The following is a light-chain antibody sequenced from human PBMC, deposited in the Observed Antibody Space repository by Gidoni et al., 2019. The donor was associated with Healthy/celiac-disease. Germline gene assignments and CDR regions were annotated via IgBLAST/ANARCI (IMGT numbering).Light chain of an antibody. J-gene: IGKJ3*01. CDR1: QSVSSN. Sequence: VMTQSPATLSVSPGESATLSCRASQSVSSNLAWYQQKPGQAPRLLIYGASNRATGIPARFSGSGSGTEFTLTISSLQSEDFAVYYCQQYNNWPRITFGPGTKVEIK. CDR3: QQYNNWPRIT. CDR2: GAS. V-gene: IGKV3-15*01.